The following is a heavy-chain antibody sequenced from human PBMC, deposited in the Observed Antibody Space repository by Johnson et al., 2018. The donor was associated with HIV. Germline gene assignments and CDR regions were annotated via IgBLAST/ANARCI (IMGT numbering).Heavy chain of an antibody. J-gene: IGHJ3*02. CDR2: IRYDGSNK. V-gene: IGHV3-30*02. D-gene: IGHD6-13*01. CDR3: ARASFIGIAAAENAFDI. CDR1: GFTFSSYG. Sequence: VQVVESGGGVVQPGGSLRLSCAASGFTFSSYGMHWVRQAPGKGLEWVAFIRYDGSNKYYADSLKGRFTISRDNAKNSLYLQMNSLRAEDTAVYYCARASFIGIAAAENAFDIWGQGTMVTVSS.